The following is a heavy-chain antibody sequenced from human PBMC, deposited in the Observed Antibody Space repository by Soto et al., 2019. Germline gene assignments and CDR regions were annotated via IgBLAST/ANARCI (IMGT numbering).Heavy chain of an antibody. Sequence: SETLSLTCTVSGGSISSYYWSWIRQPPGKGLEWIGYIYYSGSTNYNPSLKSRVTISVDTSKNQFSLKLSSVTAADTAVYYCARDPQPYDYGDYFDEPLGMDVWGQGTTVTVSS. CDR3: ARDPQPYDYGDYFDEPLGMDV. D-gene: IGHD4-17*01. V-gene: IGHV4-59*01. CDR1: GGSISSYY. J-gene: IGHJ6*02. CDR2: IYYSGST.